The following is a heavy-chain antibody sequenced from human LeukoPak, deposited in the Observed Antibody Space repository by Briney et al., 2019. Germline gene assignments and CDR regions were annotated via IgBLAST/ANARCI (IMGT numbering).Heavy chain of an antibody. D-gene: IGHD3-22*01. Sequence: PGGSLRLSCAASGFTFSSYAMSWVRQAPGGGLEWVSAISGSGGSTYYADSVKGRFTISRDNSKNTLYLQMNSLRAEGTAVYYCAKGGSIGITMIVVVMGLDYWGQGTLVTVSS. CDR1: GFTFSSYA. CDR3: AKGGSIGITMIVVVMGLDY. J-gene: IGHJ4*02. V-gene: IGHV3-23*01. CDR2: ISGSGGST.